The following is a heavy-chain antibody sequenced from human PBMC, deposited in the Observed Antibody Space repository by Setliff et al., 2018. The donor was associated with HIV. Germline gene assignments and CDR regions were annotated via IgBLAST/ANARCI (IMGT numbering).Heavy chain of an antibody. V-gene: IGHV4-59*11. CDR1: GGSISSHY. D-gene: IGHD3-22*01. J-gene: IGHJ4*02. CDR2: IYYSGVT. Sequence: PSETLSLTCSVSGGSISSHYWSWIRQPPGKGLEWLGYIYYSGVTHYNPSLKSRVTISVDTSKNQFSLKLNSVTAADTAVYYCGGNGYYSIDYWGQGTLVTVSS. CDR3: GGNGYYSIDY.